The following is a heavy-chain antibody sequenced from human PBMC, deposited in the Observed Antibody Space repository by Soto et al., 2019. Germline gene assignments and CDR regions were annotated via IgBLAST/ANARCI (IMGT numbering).Heavy chain of an antibody. CDR2: ISGSGSST. J-gene: IGHJ4*02. Sequence: EVQLLESGGGLVQPGGSLRLSCAASGFTFSSSVMNWVRQAPGRGLEWVSGISGSGSSTDYAHSVRGRFTISRDNSKNTLDLQMSSLGVADTALYYCAKGVGRSGPVRLDYWGKGILVSVSS. V-gene: IGHV3-23*01. CDR1: GFTFSSSV. D-gene: IGHD3-10*01. CDR3: AKGVGRSGPVRLDY.